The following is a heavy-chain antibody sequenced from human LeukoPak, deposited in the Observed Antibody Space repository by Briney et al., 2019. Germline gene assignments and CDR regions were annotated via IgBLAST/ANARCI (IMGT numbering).Heavy chain of an antibody. J-gene: IGHJ4*02. CDR3: TTGALGYCSSTTCYDY. Sequence: GGSLRLSCAASGFTFSSHWMSWVRQAPGKGLEWVGRIKSTSDGGTTDYAAPVKGRFTISRDDSKNTLYLEMNSLKTEDTAYYYCTTGALGYCSSTTCYDYWGQGTLVTVSS. V-gene: IGHV3-15*01. CDR2: IKSTSDGGTT. D-gene: IGHD2-2*01. CDR1: GFTFSSHW.